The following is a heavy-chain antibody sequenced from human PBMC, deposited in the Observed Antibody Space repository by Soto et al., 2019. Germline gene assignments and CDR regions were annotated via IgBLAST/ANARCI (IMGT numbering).Heavy chain of an antibody. CDR3: ARDGCSGGSCYSPDFDY. CDR1: GFTFSSYE. CDR2: ISSSGSTI. D-gene: IGHD2-15*01. V-gene: IGHV3-48*03. J-gene: IGHJ4*02. Sequence: GGSLRLSCAASGFTFSSYEMNWVCQAPGKGLEWVSYISSSGSTIYYADSVKGRFTISRDNAKNSLYLQMNSLRAEDTAVYYCARDGCSGGSCYSPDFDYWGQGTLVTVSS.